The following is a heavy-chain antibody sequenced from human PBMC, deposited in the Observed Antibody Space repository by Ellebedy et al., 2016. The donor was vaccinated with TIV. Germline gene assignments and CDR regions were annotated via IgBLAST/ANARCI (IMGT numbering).Heavy chain of an antibody. J-gene: IGHJ6*02. CDR3: ARANRADYYGSSGDYYYYGMDV. CDR2: ISSGRSYI. D-gene: IGHD3-22*01. V-gene: IGHV3-21*01. CDR1: GFNFSTYT. Sequence: GESLKISCTASGFNFSTYTMNWVRQAPGKGLEWVSFISSGRSYIYYADSVKGRFTISRDNSKNTLYLQMNSLRAEDTAVYYCARANRADYYGSSGDYYYYGMDVWGQGTTVTVSS.